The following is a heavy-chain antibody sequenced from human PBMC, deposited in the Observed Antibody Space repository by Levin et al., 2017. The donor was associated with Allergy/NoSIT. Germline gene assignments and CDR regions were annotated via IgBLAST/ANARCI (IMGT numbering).Heavy chain of an antibody. CDR2: ISLSSTYI. D-gene: IGHD3-22*01. CDR1: GFTFSSYT. Sequence: GESLKISCAASGFTFSSYTMNWVRQAPGRGLEWVSSISLSSTYIYYADSLKGRFAISRDNAKDSLYLQMNSLRAEDTAVYYCARGNSYDSTGLYYFDYWGQGTLVTVSS. V-gene: IGHV3-21*01. J-gene: IGHJ4*02. CDR3: ARGNSYDSTGLYYFDY.